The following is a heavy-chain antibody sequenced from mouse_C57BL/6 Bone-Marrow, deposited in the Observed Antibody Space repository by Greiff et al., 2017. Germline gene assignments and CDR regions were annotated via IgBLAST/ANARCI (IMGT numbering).Heavy chain of an antibody. J-gene: IGHJ4*01. D-gene: IGHD1-1*01. V-gene: IGHV1-69*01. CDR3: ARRGYYGSSSMDN. CDR1: GYTFTSYW. CDR2: IDPSDSYT. Sequence: VQLQQPGAELVMPGASVKLSCKASGYTFTSYWMHWVKQRPGQGLEWIGEIDPSDSYTNYNQKFKGKSTLTVDKSSSTAYMQLSSLTSEDSAVYYCARRGYYGSSSMDNWGQGTSVTVSS.